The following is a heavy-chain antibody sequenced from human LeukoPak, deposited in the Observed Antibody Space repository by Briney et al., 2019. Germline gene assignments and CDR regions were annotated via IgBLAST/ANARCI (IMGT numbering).Heavy chain of an antibody. D-gene: IGHD2-15*01. J-gene: IGHJ4*02. CDR3: ARVISSGGSCFHFDY. Sequence: ASVKVSCKASGYTFTSYAMHWVRQAPGQRLEWMGWINAGNGNTKYSQKFQGRVTITRDTSASTAYMELSSLRSEDTAVYYCARVISSGGSCFHFDYWGQGTLVTVSS. CDR1: GYTFTSYA. V-gene: IGHV1-3*01. CDR2: INAGNGNT.